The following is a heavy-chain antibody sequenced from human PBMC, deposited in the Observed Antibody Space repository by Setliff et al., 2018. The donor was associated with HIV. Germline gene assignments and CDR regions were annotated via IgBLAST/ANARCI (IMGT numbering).Heavy chain of an antibody. J-gene: IGHJ5*02. V-gene: IGHV1-69*13. CDR3: AAGLNYYDRSGLGA. CDR1: GGTFSSYP. CDR2: IIPIFGTT. Sequence: SVKVSCKASGGTFSSYPISWVRQAPGQGLEWMGGIIPIFGTTHYAQKFQGRVTVTADESTSTAYMQLSSLRSDDTAVYYCAAGLNYYDRSGLGAWGQGTLVTVSS. D-gene: IGHD3-22*01.